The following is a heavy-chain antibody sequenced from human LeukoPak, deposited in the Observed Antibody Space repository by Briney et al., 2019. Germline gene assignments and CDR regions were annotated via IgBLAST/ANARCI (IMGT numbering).Heavy chain of an antibody. CDR2: ISGSGGRT. CDR3: AKDGSGSYGTGYYYYYMDV. J-gene: IGHJ6*03. D-gene: IGHD3-10*01. Sequence: GGSLRLSCAASGFTFSSYAMSWGRQAPGKGLEWVSAISGSGGRTYYADSVKGRFTISRDNSKNTLYLQMNSLRAEDTAVYYCAKDGSGSYGTGYYYYYMDVWGKGTTVTVSS. CDR1: GFTFSSYA. V-gene: IGHV3-23*01.